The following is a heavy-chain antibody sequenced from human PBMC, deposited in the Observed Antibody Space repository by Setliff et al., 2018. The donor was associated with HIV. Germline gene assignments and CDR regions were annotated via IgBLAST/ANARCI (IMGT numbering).Heavy chain of an antibody. Sequence: PSETLSLTCSVSGDSISSGSYYWSWIRLPAGKGLEWIGQIHTTGSTNYSPSLKSRLTISVDTSKNQFSLNLSSVTAADTAVYYCARHVLDYNFWSGYSTQNCFDYWGQGTLVTVSS. CDR2: IHTTGST. CDR3: ARHVLDYNFWSGYSTQNCFDY. J-gene: IGHJ4*02. V-gene: IGHV4-61*09. CDR1: GDSISSGSYY. D-gene: IGHD3-3*01.